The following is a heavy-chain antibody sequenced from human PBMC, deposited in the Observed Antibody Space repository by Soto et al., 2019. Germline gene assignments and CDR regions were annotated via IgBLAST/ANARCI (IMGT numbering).Heavy chain of an antibody. CDR3: ARGTTMVRGVPIVYFDY. CDR1: GGSISSGDYY. CDR2: IYYSGST. J-gene: IGHJ4*02. D-gene: IGHD3-10*01. Sequence: SETLSLTCTVSGGSISSGDYYWSWIRQPPGKGLEWIGYIYYSGSTYYNPSLKSRVTISVDTSKNQFSLKLSSVTAADTAVYYCARGTTMVRGVPIVYFDYWGQGTLVTVPQ. V-gene: IGHV4-30-4*01.